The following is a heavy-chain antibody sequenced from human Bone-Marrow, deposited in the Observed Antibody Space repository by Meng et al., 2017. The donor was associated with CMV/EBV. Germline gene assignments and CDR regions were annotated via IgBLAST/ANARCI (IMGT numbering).Heavy chain of an antibody. CDR3: ARDGEYSGYEIFDY. J-gene: IGHJ4*02. CDR2: INWDGDNT. V-gene: IGHV3-20*04. Sequence: GESLKISCAASGFTFDDYGMSWVRQAPGKGLEWVSSINWDGDNTGYVDSVKGRFTISRDNAKKSLYLQMNSLRAEDTALYYCARDGEYSGYEIFDYWGQGTRVTGSS. CDR1: GFTFDDYG. D-gene: IGHD5-12*01.